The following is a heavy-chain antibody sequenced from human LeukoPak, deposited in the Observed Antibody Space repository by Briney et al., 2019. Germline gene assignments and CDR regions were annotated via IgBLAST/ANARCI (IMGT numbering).Heavy chain of an antibody. CDR2: IRYDGSNK. J-gene: IGHJ4*02. Sequence: GGSLRLSCAASGFTFSSYAMHWVRQAPGKGLEWVAFIRYDGSNKYYADSVKGRFTISRDNSKNTLYLQMNSLRAEDTAVYYCARDLVGATTRYFDYWGQGTLVTVSS. CDR3: ARDLVGATTRYFDY. CDR1: GFTFSSYA. D-gene: IGHD1-26*01. V-gene: IGHV3-30*02.